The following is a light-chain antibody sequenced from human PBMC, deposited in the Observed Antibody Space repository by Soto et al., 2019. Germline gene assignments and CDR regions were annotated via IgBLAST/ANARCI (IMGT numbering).Light chain of an antibody. V-gene: IGKV2-30*01. CDR2: KVS. CDR1: QSLVYSDGNTY. CDR3: MQGTHWRWT. Sequence: DVVMTQSPLSLPVTLGPPASISCRSSQSLVYSDGNTYLNWFQQRPGQSPRRLISKVSNRDSGVPDRISGSGSGTDFTLKISSVEAEDLGVYYCMQGTHWRWTFGQGTKVEIK. J-gene: IGKJ1*01.